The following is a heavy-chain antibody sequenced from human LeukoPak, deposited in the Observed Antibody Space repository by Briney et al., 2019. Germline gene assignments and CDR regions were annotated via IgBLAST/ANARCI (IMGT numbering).Heavy chain of an antibody. CDR2: IYYSGST. CDR3: ARGDDPNAFDI. Sequence: SETLSLTCTVSGGSISSGGYSWSWIRQHPGKGLEWIGYIYYSGSTYYNPSLKSRVTISVDTSKNQFSLKLSSVTAADTAVYYCARGDDPNAFDIWGQGTMVTVSS. J-gene: IGHJ3*02. V-gene: IGHV4-31*03. CDR1: GGSISSGGYS.